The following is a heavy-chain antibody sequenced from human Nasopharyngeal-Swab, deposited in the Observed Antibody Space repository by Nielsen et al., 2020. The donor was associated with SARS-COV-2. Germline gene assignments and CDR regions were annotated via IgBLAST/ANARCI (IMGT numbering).Heavy chain of an antibody. V-gene: IGHV1-2*06. CDR3: ARRGDYGDSYFDY. Sequence: WVRQAPGQGLEWMGRINPNSGGTNYAQKFQGRVTMTRDTSISTAYMELSRLTSDDTAVYYCARRGDYGDSYFDYWGQGTLVTVSS. J-gene: IGHJ4*02. CDR2: INPNSGGT. D-gene: IGHD4-17*01.